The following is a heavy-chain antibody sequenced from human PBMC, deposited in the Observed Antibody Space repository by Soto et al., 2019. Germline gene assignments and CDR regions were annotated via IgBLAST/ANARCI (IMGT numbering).Heavy chain of an antibody. V-gene: IGHV3-33*01. Sequence: QVQLVESGGGVVQPGRSLTLACAASGFTFSSHGMHWVRQAPGKGLEWVAVIWYDGSNKYYADSVKGRFTISRDNSKNTQYLQMNSLRAEDTAVYYCMRWGDNRAFEYWGQGTLVTVSS. D-gene: IGHD3-16*01. J-gene: IGHJ4*02. CDR1: GFTFSSHG. CDR2: IWYDGSNK. CDR3: MRWGDNRAFEY.